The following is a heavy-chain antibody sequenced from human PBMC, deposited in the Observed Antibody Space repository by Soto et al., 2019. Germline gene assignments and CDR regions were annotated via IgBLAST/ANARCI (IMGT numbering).Heavy chain of an antibody. J-gene: IGHJ4*02. CDR2: INPSGGST. D-gene: IGHD3-22*01. CDR3: ARADYYDSSGFYYDC. CDR1: GYIFTNHY. Sequence: QVQLVQSGAEVKKPGASVKVSCKASGYIFTNHYIHWVRQAPGQGLEWMGIINPSGGSTNYLQKFQGRNTKTRDTSTSTVYMELSSLRSEDTAVYFCARADYYDSSGFYYDCWGQGTLVTVSS. V-gene: IGHV1-46*01.